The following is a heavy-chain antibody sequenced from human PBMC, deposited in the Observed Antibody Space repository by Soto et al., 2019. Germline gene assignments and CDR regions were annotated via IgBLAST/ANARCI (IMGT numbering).Heavy chain of an antibody. V-gene: IGHV4-30-2*01. J-gene: IGHJ4*02. D-gene: IGHD3-3*01. CDR2: IFHSGST. CDR3: VRVFSNHITIFGVVETNTFDY. CDR1: GGSISSGGYS. Sequence: SETLSLTCAVSGGSISSGGYSWSWLRQPPGKGLEWIGYIFHSGSTYYNPSLKSRVTISVDTSKNQFSLKLSSVTAADTAVYYCVRVFSNHITIFGVVETNTFDYWGQGTLVTVSS.